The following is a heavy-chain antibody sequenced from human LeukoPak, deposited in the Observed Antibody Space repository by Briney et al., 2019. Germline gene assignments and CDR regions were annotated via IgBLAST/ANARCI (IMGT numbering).Heavy chain of an antibody. J-gene: IGHJ4*02. D-gene: IGHD5/OR15-5a*01. CDR1: AFTFSSYA. V-gene: IGHV3-23*01. CDR2: IGGSSDST. CDR3: AKQRGLTVSSSEGGFDY. Sequence: GGSLTLSCTASAFTFSSYAMSWVRRAPGKGLQWVSGIGGSSDSTYYAGSVKGRFTISRDNPKNTLYLQMNSLRPEATAVYYCAKQRGLTVSSSEGGFDYWGQGTLVTVSS.